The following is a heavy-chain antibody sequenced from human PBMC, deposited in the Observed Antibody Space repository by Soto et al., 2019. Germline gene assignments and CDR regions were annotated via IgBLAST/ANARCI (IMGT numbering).Heavy chain of an antibody. CDR1: GYTFTSYG. D-gene: IGHD3-3*01. J-gene: IGHJ4*02. CDR3: ARPYDFWSGSGPFDS. Sequence: VASVKVSCKASGYTFTSYGISWVRQAPGQGLEWMGWISAYNGNTNYAQKLQGRVTMTTDTSTSTAYMELRSLRSDDTAVYYCARPYDFWSGSGPFDSWGQGTLVTVSS. V-gene: IGHV1-18*01. CDR2: ISAYNGNT.